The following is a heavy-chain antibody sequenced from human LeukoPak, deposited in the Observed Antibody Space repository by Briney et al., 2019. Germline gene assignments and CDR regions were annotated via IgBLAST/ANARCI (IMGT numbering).Heavy chain of an antibody. V-gene: IGHV3-23*01. CDR3: AKAAIGYYSTTGSHYGPKNLDY. J-gene: IGHJ4*02. CDR2: ISPSGGIT. D-gene: IGHD3-10*01. Sequence: PGGSLRLSCAASGFTFSSHGMNWVRQAPGKGLEWVSGISPSGGITYYTDSVKGRFTISRDNSKNTVSLQMNSLRAEDTSLYYCAKAAIGYYSTTGSHYGPKNLDYRGQGTLVTVSS. CDR1: GFTFSSHG.